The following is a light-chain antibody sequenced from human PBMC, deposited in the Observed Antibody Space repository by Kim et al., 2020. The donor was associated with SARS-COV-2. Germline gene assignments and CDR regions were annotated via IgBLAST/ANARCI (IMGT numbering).Light chain of an antibody. Sequence: ASVEARVTITCRASQGISNFLAWYQQRPGKVPKLLFYAASTLQSGVPSRFSGSGSGTDFTLTISSLQPEDVATYYCQKYNSAIRTFGQGTKVDIK. CDR1: QGISNF. J-gene: IGKJ1*01. CDR2: AAS. V-gene: IGKV1-27*01. CDR3: QKYNSAIRT.